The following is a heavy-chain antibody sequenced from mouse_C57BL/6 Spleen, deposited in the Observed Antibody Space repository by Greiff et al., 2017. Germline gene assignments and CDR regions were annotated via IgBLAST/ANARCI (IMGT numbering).Heavy chain of an antibody. Sequence: EVQLQQSVAELVRPGASVKLSCTASGFNIKNTYMHWVKQRPEQGLEWIGRIDPANGNTQYAPKFQGKATITADTSSNTAYLQLSSLTSEDTAIYYCARPYYYGSSYWYFDVWGTGTTVTVSS. CDR2: IDPANGNT. D-gene: IGHD1-1*01. CDR3: ARPYYYGSSYWYFDV. V-gene: IGHV14-3*01. CDR1: GFNIKNTY. J-gene: IGHJ1*03.